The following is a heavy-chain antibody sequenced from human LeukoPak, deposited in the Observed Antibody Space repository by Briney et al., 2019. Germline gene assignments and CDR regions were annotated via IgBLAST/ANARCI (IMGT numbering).Heavy chain of an antibody. CDR3: ARVGVLLWFGESDYGMDV. CDR1: GFTFSSYW. D-gene: IGHD3-10*01. V-gene: IGHV3-7*03. CDR2: IKQDGSEK. J-gene: IGHJ6*04. Sequence: GGSLRLSCAASGFTFSSYWMSWVRQAPGKGLEWVANIKQDGSEKYYVDSVKGRFTISRDNAKNSLYLQMNSLRAEDTAVYCCARVGVLLWFGESDYGMDVWGKGTTDTVSS.